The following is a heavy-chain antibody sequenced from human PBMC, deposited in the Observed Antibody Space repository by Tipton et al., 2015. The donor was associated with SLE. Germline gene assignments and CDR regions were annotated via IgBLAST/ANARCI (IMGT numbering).Heavy chain of an antibody. CDR1: GFTFSNYA. D-gene: IGHD6-19*01. CDR3: AKVGGPDNSSGLYYFDH. J-gene: IGHJ4*02. V-gene: IGHV3-23*01. CDR2: ISGSGGST. Sequence: SLRLSCAASGFTFSNYAMSWVRRAPGKGLEWVSTISGSGGSTYYADSVKGRFTISRDNSKNTLYLQMNSLRAEDTATYYCAKVGGPDNSSGLYYFDHWGQGSLVSVSS.